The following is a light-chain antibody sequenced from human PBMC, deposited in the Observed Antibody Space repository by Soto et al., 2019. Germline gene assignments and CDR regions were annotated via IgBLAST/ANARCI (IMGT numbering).Light chain of an antibody. CDR3: QQYSNWPLS. Sequence: EIVMTQSPATLSVSPGERATLSCRASQTVNSQLAWYQQKPGQAPRLLFYGASTRATGIPARFSGSGSGTDXTLTIXSXXXXXXXXYYCQQYSNWPLSFGGGTRVEIK. CDR2: GAS. CDR1: QTVNSQ. V-gene: IGKV3-15*01. J-gene: IGKJ4*01.